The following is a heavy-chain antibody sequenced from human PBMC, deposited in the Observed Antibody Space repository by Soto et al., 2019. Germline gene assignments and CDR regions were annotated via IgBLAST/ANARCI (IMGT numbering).Heavy chain of an antibody. V-gene: IGHV3-7*01. Sequence: ARGAPRLRCAGSGLTLSTSLISVGRQAPGKGVEWVANIKQDGSEKYYVDSVKGRFTISRDNAKNSLYLQMNSLRAEDTAVYYCARAPSTIFGVLSNWFDPWGQGTLVTVSS. CDR3: ARAPSTIFGVLSNWFDP. CDR2: IKQDGSEK. CDR1: GLTLSTSL. D-gene: IGHD3-3*01. J-gene: IGHJ5*02.